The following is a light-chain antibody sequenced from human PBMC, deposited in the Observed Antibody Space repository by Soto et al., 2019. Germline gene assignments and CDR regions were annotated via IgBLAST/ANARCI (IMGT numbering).Light chain of an antibody. CDR2: SSS. V-gene: IGKV3-15*01. Sequence: ERRRAPRFLSVSTEGEGAVSCQAIQRISTNLEWYQHIPGQAPRLLIVSSSRRPTDVPARFSGSGSGTDFTLTISSLQSEDSEVYYCQQYNNLPPTFGQGTKVDIK. CDR3: QQYNNLPPT. CDR1: QRISTN. J-gene: IGKJ1*01.